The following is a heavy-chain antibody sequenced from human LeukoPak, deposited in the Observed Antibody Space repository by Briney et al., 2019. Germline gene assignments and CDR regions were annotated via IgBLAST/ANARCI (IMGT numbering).Heavy chain of an antibody. V-gene: IGHV4-38-2*02. CDR3: ARMAPYYYYYYMDV. CDR1: GYSISSGYY. J-gene: IGHJ6*03. Sequence: PSETLSLTCTVSGYSISSGYYWGWIRPPPGKELEWIGSIYHSGSTYYNPSLKSRVTISVDTSKNQFSLKLSSVTAADTAVYYCARMAPYYYYYYMDVWGKGTTVTVSS. CDR2: IYHSGST. D-gene: IGHD5-24*01.